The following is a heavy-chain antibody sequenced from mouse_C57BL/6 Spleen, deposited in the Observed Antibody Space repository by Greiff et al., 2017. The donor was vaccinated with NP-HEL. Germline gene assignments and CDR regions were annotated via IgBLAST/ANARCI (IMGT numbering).Heavy chain of an antibody. CDR2: IDPNSGGT. CDR3: SRLPPITTYAMDY. Sequence: QVQLQQSGAELVKPGASVKLSCKASGYTFTSYWMNWVKQRPGRGLEWIGRIDPNSGGTKYNEKFKSKATLTVDKPSSTAYMQLSSLTSEDSAVYYCSRLPPITTYAMDYWGQGTSVTVSS. J-gene: IGHJ4*01. V-gene: IGHV1-72*01. CDR1: GYTFTSYW. D-gene: IGHD1-1*01.